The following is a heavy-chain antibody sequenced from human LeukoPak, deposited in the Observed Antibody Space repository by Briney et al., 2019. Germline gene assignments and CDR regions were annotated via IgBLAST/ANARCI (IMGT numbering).Heavy chain of an antibody. V-gene: IGHV4-59*11. D-gene: IGHD5-12*01. Sequence: SETLSLTCTVSGGTITSHYWSWIRQPPGKGLEWIGYIDHSGSTNYNPSLTSRVTISVDTFKNQFSLKLTYVTAADTAVYYCARDPSGYDYYFDYWGQGSLVTVSS. CDR2: IDHSGST. CDR3: ARDPSGYDYYFDY. J-gene: IGHJ4*02. CDR1: GGTITSHY.